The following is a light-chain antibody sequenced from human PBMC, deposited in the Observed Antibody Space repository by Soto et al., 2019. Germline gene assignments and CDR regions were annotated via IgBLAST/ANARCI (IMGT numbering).Light chain of an antibody. J-gene: IGLJ3*02. CDR2: DVI. CDR1: SSDVGGYNY. CDR3: SSYTASSTLGV. Sequence: QSALTQPASVSGSPGQSITISCTGTSSDVGGYNYVSWYQHHPGKAPKLMIFDVIYRPSGISNRFSGSKAGNTASLTISGLHAEDEADYYCSSYTASSTLGVFGGGTKLTVL. V-gene: IGLV2-14*03.